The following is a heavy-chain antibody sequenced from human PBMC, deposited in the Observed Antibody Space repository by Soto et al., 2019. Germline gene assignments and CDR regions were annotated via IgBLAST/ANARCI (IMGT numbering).Heavy chain of an antibody. CDR1: GFTFSSYA. CDR2: ISGSGGST. J-gene: IGHJ5*02. D-gene: IGHD6-19*01. CDR3: AKYRQWLVLADNWFDP. V-gene: IGHV3-23*01. Sequence: GGSLRLSCAASGFTFSSYAMSWVRQAPGKGLEWVSAISGSGGSTYYADSVKGRFTISRDNSKNTLYLQMNSLRAEDTAVYYCAKYRQWLVLADNWFDPWGQGTLVTVSS.